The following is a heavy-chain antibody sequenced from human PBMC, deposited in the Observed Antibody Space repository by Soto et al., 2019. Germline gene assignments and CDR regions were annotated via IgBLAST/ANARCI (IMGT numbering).Heavy chain of an antibody. CDR1: GQSFSGHS. V-gene: IGHV4-34*01. Sequence: QVQLQQWGAGLVKPSETLSLSCAVYGQSFSGHSWAWVRQPPGKGLEWIGEINDSGSTYYNPSLKSRVTLSTDTSKNQFSLELSSVSAADTAAYFCARGSGIVALPGELEDVNYAYWRQGSLVNVSS. J-gene: IGHJ4*02. CDR2: INDSGST. D-gene: IGHD1-1*01. CDR3: ARGSGIVALPGELEDVNYAY.